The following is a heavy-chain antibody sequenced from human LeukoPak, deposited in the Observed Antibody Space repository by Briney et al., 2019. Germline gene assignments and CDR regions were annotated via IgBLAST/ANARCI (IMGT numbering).Heavy chain of an antibody. Sequence: KSSETLSLTCTVSGGSISYYYWTWIRQSPGKGLEWIGQIYYTGSTYYNPSLKRRVTISVDTSRNQFSLNLTSVAAADTAVYYCARGGTYNDILSFDPWGKGTLVTVSS. V-gene: IGHV4-59*01. CDR2: IYYTGST. J-gene: IGHJ5*02. CDR1: GGSISYYY. CDR3: ARGGTYNDILSFDP. D-gene: IGHD3-9*01.